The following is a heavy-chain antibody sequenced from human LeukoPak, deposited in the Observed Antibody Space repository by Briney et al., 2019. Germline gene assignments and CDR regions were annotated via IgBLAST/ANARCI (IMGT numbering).Heavy chain of an antibody. CDR2: MNPNSGNT. CDR1: GYTFTSYD. V-gene: IGHV1-8*01. CDR3: ASSKYDILTGYYFGWFAP. Sequence: ASVKVSCKASGYTFTSYDINWVRQATGQGLERMGWMNPNSGNTGYAQKFQGRVTMTRNTSISTAYMELSSLRSEDTAVYYCASSKYDILTGYYFGWFAPWGQGTLVTVSS. J-gene: IGHJ5*02. D-gene: IGHD3-9*01.